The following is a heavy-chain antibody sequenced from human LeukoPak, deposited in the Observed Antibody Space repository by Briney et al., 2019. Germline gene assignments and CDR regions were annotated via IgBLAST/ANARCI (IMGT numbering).Heavy chain of an antibody. D-gene: IGHD3-10*01. V-gene: IGHV4-38-2*01. CDR3: ARLTPGKNWFDP. Sequence: SETLSLTCAVSGYSINSAYYWGWIRQPPGKGLEWIASMYHSGITYYNSSLKSRATIPVDTSKNQFSLKLNSVTAADTSVYYCARLTPGKNWFDPWGHGTLVTVSP. J-gene: IGHJ5*02. CDR1: GYSINSAYY. CDR2: MYHSGIT.